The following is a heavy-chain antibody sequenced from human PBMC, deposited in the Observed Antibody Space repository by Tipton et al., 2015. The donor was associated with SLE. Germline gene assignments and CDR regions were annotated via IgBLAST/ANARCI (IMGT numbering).Heavy chain of an antibody. J-gene: IGHJ4*02. CDR1: GFIFSSYW. CDR2: IKQDGSEK. D-gene: IGHD1-26*01. CDR3: ARREVGYFDY. V-gene: IGHV3-7*01. Sequence: SLRLSCAASGFIFSSYWMSWVRQAPGKGLEWVANIKQDGSEKYYVDSVKGRFTISRDNAKNSLYLQMNSLRAEDTAVYYCARREVGYFDYWGQGTLVTVSS.